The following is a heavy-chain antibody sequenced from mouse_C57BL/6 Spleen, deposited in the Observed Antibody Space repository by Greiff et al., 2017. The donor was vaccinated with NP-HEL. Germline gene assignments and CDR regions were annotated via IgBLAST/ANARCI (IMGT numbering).Heavy chain of an antibody. Sequence: EVQLVESEGGLVQPGSSMKLSCTASGFTFSDYYMAWVRQVPEKGLEWVANINYDGSSTYYLDSLKSRFIISRDNAKNILYLQMSSLKSEDTATYYCARDQTTVGFDYWGQGTTLTVSS. J-gene: IGHJ2*01. CDR3: ARDQTTVGFDY. D-gene: IGHD1-1*01. CDR1: GFTFSDYY. V-gene: IGHV5-16*01. CDR2: INYDGSST.